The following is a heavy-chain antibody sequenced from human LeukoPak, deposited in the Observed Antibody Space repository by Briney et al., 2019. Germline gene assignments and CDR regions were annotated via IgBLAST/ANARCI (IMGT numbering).Heavy chain of an antibody. Sequence: GGSLRLSCAASGFTFSSHAVHWVRQAPGKGLEWVTIISYDGAYKHYADSVKGRFTISRDNSKNTLFLQMNSLRTEDTAVYYCVRPVFERGSGLDVWGQGTTVTVSS. J-gene: IGHJ6*02. D-gene: IGHD3-10*01. CDR2: ISYDGAYK. CDR3: VRPVFERGSGLDV. CDR1: GFTFSSHA. V-gene: IGHV3-30*04.